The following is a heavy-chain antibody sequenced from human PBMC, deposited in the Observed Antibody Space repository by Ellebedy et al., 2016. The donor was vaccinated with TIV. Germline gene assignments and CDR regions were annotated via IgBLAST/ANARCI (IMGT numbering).Heavy chain of an antibody. V-gene: IGHV3-74*01. J-gene: IGHJ4*02. CDR2: INSDGSRT. Sequence: PGGSLRLSCAASGFTFSSYWMHWVRQAPGKGLVWVARINSDGSRTTYADSVKGRFTISRDNAKNTLYLQMNNPRAEDTAVYYCAREGSVFLPNWGQGTLVTVSS. CDR3: AREGSVFLPN. CDR1: GFTFSSYW. D-gene: IGHD2/OR15-2a*01.